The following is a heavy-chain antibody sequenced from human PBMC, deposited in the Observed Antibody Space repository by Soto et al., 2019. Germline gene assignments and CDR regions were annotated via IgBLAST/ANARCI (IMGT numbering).Heavy chain of an antibody. J-gene: IGHJ4*02. D-gene: IGHD6-13*01. Sequence: SEALSLTCTVSGDSIRSYYWSWIRQPPGKGLEWIGYIYYSGSTNYNPSLKSRVTMSIDTTKNQFSLKLSSVTAADTAIYYCARGVASSSRTSLIYWGQGALVTVSS. CDR2: IYYSGST. CDR3: ARGVASSSRTSLIY. V-gene: IGHV4-59*01. CDR1: GDSIRSYY.